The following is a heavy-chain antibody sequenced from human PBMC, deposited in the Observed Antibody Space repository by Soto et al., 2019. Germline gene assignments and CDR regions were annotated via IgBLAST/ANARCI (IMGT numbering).Heavy chain of an antibody. Sequence: GGSLRLSCAASGFTFSSYAMSWVRQAPGKGLEWVSAISGSGGSTYYADSVKGRFTISRDNSKNTLYLQMNSLRAEDKAVYYCAKDGPEYSSSSGRGYYYGMDVWGQGTTVTVSS. J-gene: IGHJ6*02. D-gene: IGHD6-6*01. CDR3: AKDGPEYSSSSGRGYYYGMDV. V-gene: IGHV3-23*01. CDR1: GFTFSSYA. CDR2: ISGSGGST.